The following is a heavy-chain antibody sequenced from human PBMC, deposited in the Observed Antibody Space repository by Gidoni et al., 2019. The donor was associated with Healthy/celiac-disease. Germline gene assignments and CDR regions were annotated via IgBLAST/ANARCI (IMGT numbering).Heavy chain of an antibody. V-gene: IGHV3-48*01. CDR2: ISSSSSTI. D-gene: IGHD2-2*01. CDR1: GFTFSSYS. Sequence: LSCAASGFTFSSYSMNWVRQAPGKGLEWVSYISSSSSTIYYADSVKGRFTISRDNAKNSRYLQMNSLRAEDTAVYYCARDLGYCSSTSCPLDYWGQGTLVTVSS. J-gene: IGHJ4*02. CDR3: ARDLGYCSSTSCPLDY.